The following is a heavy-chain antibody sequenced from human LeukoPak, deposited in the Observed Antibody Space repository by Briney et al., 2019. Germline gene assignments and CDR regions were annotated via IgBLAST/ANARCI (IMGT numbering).Heavy chain of an antibody. CDR2: IIPIFGTA. D-gene: IGHD4-11*01. Sequence: SVKVSCKASGGTFSSYAISWVRQAPGQGLEWMGGIIPIFGTANYAQKFQGRVTITADESTSTAYMELSSLRSEDTAVYYCARGVHDYSNPTWYFGLWGRGTLVTVSS. V-gene: IGHV1-69*01. J-gene: IGHJ2*01. CDR3: ARGVHDYSNPTWYFGL. CDR1: GGTFSSYA.